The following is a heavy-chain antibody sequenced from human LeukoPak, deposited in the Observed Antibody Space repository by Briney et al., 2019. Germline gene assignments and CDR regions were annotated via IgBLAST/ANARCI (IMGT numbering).Heavy chain of an antibody. Sequence: PGGSLRLSCAASGFTFSSYEMNWVRQAPGKGLEWVSYISSSGSTIYYADSVKGRFTISRDNAKNSLYLQMNSLRAEDTAVHYCARDTGYYYDSSGYVDYWGQGTLVTVSS. CDR3: ARDTGYYYDSSGYVDY. CDR2: ISSSGSTI. V-gene: IGHV3-48*03. J-gene: IGHJ4*02. D-gene: IGHD3-22*01. CDR1: GFTFSSYE.